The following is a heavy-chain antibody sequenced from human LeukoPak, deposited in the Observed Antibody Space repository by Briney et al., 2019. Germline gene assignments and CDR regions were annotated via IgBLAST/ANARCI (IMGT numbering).Heavy chain of an antibody. CDR1: GGNFSSYV. CDR2: IIPIFGTA. CDR3: ARGPEVERFDY. D-gene: IGHD1-1*01. V-gene: IGHV1-69*05. J-gene: IGHJ4*02. Sequence: SVKVSCKASGGNFSSYVISWVRQAPGQGLEWMGGIIPIFGTANYAQKFQGRVTITTDESTSTAYMELSGLRSEDTAVYYCARGPEVERFDYWGQGTLVTVSS.